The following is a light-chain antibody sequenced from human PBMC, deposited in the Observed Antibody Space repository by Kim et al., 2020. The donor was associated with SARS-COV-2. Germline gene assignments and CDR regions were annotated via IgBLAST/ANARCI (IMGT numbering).Light chain of an antibody. CDR2: GRN. Sequence: SSELTQDPVVSVALGQTVKITCQGDSLRSYYASWYQQKPGQAPILVIYGRNNRPSGIPDRFSGSSSVNTASLTITGAQAEDEADYYCNSRDSTGKRWVFG. J-gene: IGLJ1*01. CDR1: SLRSYY. V-gene: IGLV3-19*01. CDR3: NSRDSTGKRWV.